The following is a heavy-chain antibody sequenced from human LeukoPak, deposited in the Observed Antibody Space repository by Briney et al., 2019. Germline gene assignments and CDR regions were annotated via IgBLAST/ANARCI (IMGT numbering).Heavy chain of an antibody. Sequence: PSETLSLTCAVYGGSFSGYYWSWIRQPPGKGLEWIGELNHSGSTNYNPSLKSRVTISVDTSKNQFSLKLSSVTAADTAVYYCARGTRGYSYGYAPSSYNWFDPWGQGTLVTVSS. CDR2: LNHSGST. J-gene: IGHJ5*02. D-gene: IGHD5-18*01. CDR1: GGSFSGYY. V-gene: IGHV4-34*01. CDR3: ARGTRGYSYGYAPSSYNWFDP.